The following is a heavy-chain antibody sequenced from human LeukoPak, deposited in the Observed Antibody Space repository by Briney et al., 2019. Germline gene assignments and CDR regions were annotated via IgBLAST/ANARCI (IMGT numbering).Heavy chain of an antibody. J-gene: IGHJ1*01. D-gene: IGHD1-20*01. V-gene: IGHV3-23*01. CDR3: AKGVTGHEYFQH. Sequence: PSETLSLTCAVYGESFSGYYWSWIRQAPGKGLEWVSAISGSGGSTYYADSVKGRFTISRDNSKNTLYLQMNSLRAEDTAVYYCAKGVTGHEYFQHWGQGTLVTVSS. CDR2: ISGSGGST. CDR1: GESFSGYY.